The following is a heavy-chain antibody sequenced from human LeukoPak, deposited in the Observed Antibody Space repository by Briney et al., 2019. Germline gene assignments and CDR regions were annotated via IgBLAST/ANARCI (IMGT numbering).Heavy chain of an antibody. Sequence: GGSLRLSCAASGFTFSDHYMDWVRQAPGKGLEWVGRTRNKANSYSTEYAASVKGRFTISRDDSKNTLYLQMNSLKTEDTAVYYCTTGPRYSGSYLPFDYWGQGTLVTVSS. J-gene: IGHJ4*02. D-gene: IGHD1-26*01. CDR3: TTGPRYSGSYLPFDY. CDR2: TRNKANSYST. V-gene: IGHV3-72*01. CDR1: GFTFSDHY.